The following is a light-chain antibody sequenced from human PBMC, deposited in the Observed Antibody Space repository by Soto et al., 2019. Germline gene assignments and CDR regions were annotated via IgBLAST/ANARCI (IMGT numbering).Light chain of an antibody. CDR2: KAS. Sequence: DIQMTQPPSTLSGSVGDRVTITCRASQTISGWLAWYQQKAGKAPKLLIYKASTLESGVPSRFSGSGSETEFTLTISGLQPDDFATYYCQHYNSYSEAFGQGTKVDIK. V-gene: IGKV1-5*03. CDR1: QTISGW. J-gene: IGKJ1*01. CDR3: QHYNSYSEA.